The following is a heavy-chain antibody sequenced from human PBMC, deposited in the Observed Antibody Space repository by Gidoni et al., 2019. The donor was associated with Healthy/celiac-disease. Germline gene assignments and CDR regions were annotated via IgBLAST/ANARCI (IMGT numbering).Heavy chain of an antibody. CDR1: GGSFSGYY. V-gene: IGHV4-34*01. Sequence: QVQLQQWGAGLLKPSETLSLTCAVYGGSFSGYYWSWIRQPPGKGLEWIGEINHSGSTNYNPSLKSRVTISVDTSKNQFSLKLSSVTAADTAVYYCARDDIAARHFDYWGQGTLVTVSS. J-gene: IGHJ4*02. CDR3: ARDDIAARHFDY. D-gene: IGHD6-6*01. CDR2: INHSGST.